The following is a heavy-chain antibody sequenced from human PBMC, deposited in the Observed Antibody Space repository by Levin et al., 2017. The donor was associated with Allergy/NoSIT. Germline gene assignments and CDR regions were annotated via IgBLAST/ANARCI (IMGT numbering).Heavy chain of an antibody. Sequence: SETLSLTCTVSGGSISSSSYYWGWIRQPPGKGLEWIGSIYYSGSTYYNPSLKSRVTISVDTSKNQFSLKLSSVTAADTAVYYCARLTEHTIAVAGAFDPWGQGTLVTVSS. V-gene: IGHV4-39*01. J-gene: IGHJ5*02. CDR3: ARLTEHTIAVAGAFDP. CDR1: GGSISSSSYY. CDR2: IYYSGST. D-gene: IGHD6-19*01.